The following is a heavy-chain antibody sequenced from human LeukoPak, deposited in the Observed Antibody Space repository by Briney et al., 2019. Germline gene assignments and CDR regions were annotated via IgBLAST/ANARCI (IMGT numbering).Heavy chain of an antibody. Sequence: GGSLRLSCAASGFTFSSYAMSWVRQAPGKGLEWVSAISGSGGSTHYADSVKGRFTISRDNSKNTLYLQMNSLRAEDTAVYYCAKAQRLHYYDSSGYYLPQYYFDYWGQGTLVTVSS. V-gene: IGHV3-23*01. J-gene: IGHJ4*02. CDR2: ISGSGGST. CDR1: GFTFSSYA. CDR3: AKAQRLHYYDSSGYYLPQYYFDY. D-gene: IGHD3-22*01.